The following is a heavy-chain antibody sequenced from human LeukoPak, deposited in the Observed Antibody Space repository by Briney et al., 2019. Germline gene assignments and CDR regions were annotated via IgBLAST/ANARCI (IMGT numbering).Heavy chain of an antibody. D-gene: IGHD3-3*01. CDR2: INAGNGNT. V-gene: IGHV1-3*01. Sequence: ASVKVSCKASGYTFTSYAMHWVRQAPGQRLEWMGWINAGNGNTKYSQKFQGRVTITRDTSASTAYMELSSLRSEDTAVYYCARAPVYYDFWGNYYYYGMDVWGQGTTVTVSS. J-gene: IGHJ6*02. CDR1: GYTFTSYA. CDR3: ARAPVYYDFWGNYYYYGMDV.